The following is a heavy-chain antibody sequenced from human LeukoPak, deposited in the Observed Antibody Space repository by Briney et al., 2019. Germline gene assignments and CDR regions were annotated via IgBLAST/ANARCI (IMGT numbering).Heavy chain of an antibody. J-gene: IGHJ4*02. CDR2: MNPNSGNT. CDR1: GYTFTSYD. V-gene: IGHV1-8*01. CDR3: AAPQSGNQFDY. Sequence: ASMKVACKASGYTFTSYDINWVRQATGQWLEWMGWMNPNSGNTGYVQKFQGRVTITRNTSISTAYMELSSLTSEDTAVYYCAAPQSGNQFDYWGQGTLVTVSS. D-gene: IGHD1-14*01.